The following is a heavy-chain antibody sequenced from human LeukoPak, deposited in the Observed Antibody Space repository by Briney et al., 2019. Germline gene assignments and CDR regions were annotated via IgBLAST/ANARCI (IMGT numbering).Heavy chain of an antibody. CDR2: IRYDGTNK. D-gene: IGHD3-10*01. V-gene: IGHV3-30*02. Sequence: GGSLRLSCAASGFTFSTFGMHWVRQAPGKGLEWVAFIRYDGTNKYYTESVKGRFTISRDNAKNSLYLQMNSLTAEDTAVHYCVRAHHPGGWFDPWGQGTLVTVSS. J-gene: IGHJ5*02. CDR1: GFTFSTFG. CDR3: VRAHHPGGWFDP.